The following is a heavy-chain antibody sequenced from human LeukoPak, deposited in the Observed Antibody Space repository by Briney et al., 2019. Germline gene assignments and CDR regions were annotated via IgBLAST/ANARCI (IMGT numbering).Heavy chain of an antibody. D-gene: IGHD2-21*01. Sequence: GGSLRLSCAASGFTFSSYAMSWVRQAPGRGLEWVSAMSGSGGSTYYADSVKGRFTISRDNSKNTLYLQMNSLRAEDTAVYYCAKFLPTHIVVSNYYFDYWGQGTLVTVYS. CDR3: AKFLPTHIVVSNYYFDY. J-gene: IGHJ4*02. CDR1: GFTFSSYA. V-gene: IGHV3-23*01. CDR2: MSGSGGST.